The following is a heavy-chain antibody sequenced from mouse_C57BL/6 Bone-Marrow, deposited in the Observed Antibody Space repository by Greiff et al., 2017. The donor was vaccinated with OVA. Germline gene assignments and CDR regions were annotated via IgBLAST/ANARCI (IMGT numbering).Heavy chain of an antibody. V-gene: IGHV14-3*01. Sequence: VQLKESVAELVRPGASVKLSCTASGFNITNTYMHWVKQRPEQGLEWIGRIDPANGNTKYAPKFQGKATITADTSSNTAYLQLSSLPSEDTAIYYCARGTPFTTGRSYRGYWGQGTTLTVSS. D-gene: IGHD1-1*01. CDR2: IDPANGNT. CDR3: ARGTPFTTGRSYRGY. CDR1: GFNITNTY. J-gene: IGHJ2*01.